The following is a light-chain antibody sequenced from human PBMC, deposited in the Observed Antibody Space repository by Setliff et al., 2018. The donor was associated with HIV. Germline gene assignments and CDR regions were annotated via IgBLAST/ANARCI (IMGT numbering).Light chain of an antibody. CDR2: DNN. CDR1: ISNITSNP. CDR3: ATWDDSLNGRV. J-gene: IGLJ3*02. V-gene: IGLV1-44*01. Sequence: QSALTQPPSASGTPGQRVTISCSGSISNITSNPVNWLQQLPGTAPKLLIYDNNKRPSGVPDRFSGSKSGTSASLAISGLQSEDEADYYCATWDDSLNGRVFGGGTKVTVL.